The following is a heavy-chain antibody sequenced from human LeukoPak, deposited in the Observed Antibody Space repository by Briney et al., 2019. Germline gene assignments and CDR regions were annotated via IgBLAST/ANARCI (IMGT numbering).Heavy chain of an antibody. CDR1: GGSISSYY. D-gene: IGHD3-22*01. V-gene: IGHV4-59*08. Sequence: SETLSLTCTVSGGSISSYYWSWIRQPPGKGLEWTGYIYYGGSTNYNPSLKSRVTISVDTSKNQFSLKLSSVTAADTAVYYCARPRWDYDSSGHIDPWGQGTLVTVSS. CDR3: ARPRWDYDSSGHIDP. CDR2: IYYGGST. J-gene: IGHJ5*02.